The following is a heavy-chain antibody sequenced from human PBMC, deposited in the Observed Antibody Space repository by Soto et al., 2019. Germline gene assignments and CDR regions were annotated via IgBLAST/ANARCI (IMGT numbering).Heavy chain of an antibody. CDR2: INHSGST. J-gene: IGHJ6*03. CDR3: ARDYCSSTSCSYYYMDV. Sequence: SETLSLTCAVYGGSFSGYYWSWIRQPPGKGLEWIGEINHSGSTNYNPSLKSRVTISVDTSKNQFSLKLSSVTAADTAVYYCARDYCSSTSCSYYYMDVWGKGTTVTVSS. CDR1: GGSFSGYY. D-gene: IGHD2-2*01. V-gene: IGHV4-34*01.